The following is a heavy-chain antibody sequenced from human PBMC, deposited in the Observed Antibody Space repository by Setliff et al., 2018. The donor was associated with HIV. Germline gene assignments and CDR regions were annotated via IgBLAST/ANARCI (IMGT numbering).Heavy chain of an antibody. Sequence: NPSETLSLTCAVFGESFSNYHWNWFRQPPGGGLEWIGEINHSGNTDYNPSLKSRVTISVDTSKKQFSLEMRSLTAADTAVYYCARDHRLPGVQPPYWYFDLWGRGTLVTVSS. D-gene: IGHD3-10*01. CDR3: ARDHRLPGVQPPYWYFDL. CDR2: INHSGNT. J-gene: IGHJ2*01. V-gene: IGHV4-34*01. CDR1: GESFSNYH.